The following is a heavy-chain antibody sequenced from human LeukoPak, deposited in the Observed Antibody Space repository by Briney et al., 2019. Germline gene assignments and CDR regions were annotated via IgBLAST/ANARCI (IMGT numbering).Heavy chain of an antibody. CDR3: AKTRSTAAEIDY. J-gene: IGHJ4*02. CDR2: ISWNSGSI. V-gene: IGHV3-9*01. CDR1: GFTFDDYA. D-gene: IGHD5-18*01. Sequence: GRSLRLSCAASGFTFDDYAMHWVRQAPGKGLEWDSGISWNSGSIGYADSVKGRFTISRDNAKNSLYLQMNSPRAEDTALYYCAKTRSTAAEIDYWGQGTLVTVSS.